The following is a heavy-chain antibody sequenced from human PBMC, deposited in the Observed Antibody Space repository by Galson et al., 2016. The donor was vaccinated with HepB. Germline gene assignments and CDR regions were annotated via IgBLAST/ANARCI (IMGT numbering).Heavy chain of an antibody. D-gene: IGHD3-3*01. Sequence: SETLSLTCTVSGDSISSHYWSWIRQPPGKGLEWIGYIYYSGTTHYNPSLKNRVSISVDTSKDQFSLKLRSVTAADTAVYYCARDVSYDFWSGYYSRFDTWGQGTLVTVSS. CDR3: ARDVSYDFWSGYYSRFDT. V-gene: IGHV4-59*11. CDR2: IYYSGTT. CDR1: GDSISSHY. J-gene: IGHJ5*02.